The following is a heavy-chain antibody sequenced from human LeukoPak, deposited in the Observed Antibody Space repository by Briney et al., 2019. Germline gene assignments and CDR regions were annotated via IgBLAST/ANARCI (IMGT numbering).Heavy chain of an antibody. CDR1: GFTFSTYA. J-gene: IGHJ5*01. Sequence: GGSLRLSCEASGFTFSTYAISWVRQAPGKGLEWVSAIGGSSSTTLYADFAKGRFTISRDNSKDTLYLQIDGLRVEDTALYYCAKGCDSSDCDASRLFDSWGRGTLVTVSS. D-gene: IGHD2-2*01. V-gene: IGHV3-23*01. CDR3: AKGCDSSDCDASRLFDS. CDR2: IGGSSSTT.